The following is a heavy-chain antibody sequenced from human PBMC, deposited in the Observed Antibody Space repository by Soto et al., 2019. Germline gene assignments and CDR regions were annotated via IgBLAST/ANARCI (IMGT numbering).Heavy chain of an antibody. J-gene: IGHJ4*02. D-gene: IGHD1-26*01. V-gene: IGHV4-59*01. CDR1: GGSISNYY. CDR3: AIDRGSYWGGDFDS. CDR2: IYYSGTT. Sequence: SETLSLTCTVSGGSISNYYWSWIRQPPGKGLEWIGYIYYSGTTNYNPSLKSRVTISIDTSKNQFSLKLSSVTAADTAVYYCAIDRGSYWGGDFDSWGQGTLVTSPQ.